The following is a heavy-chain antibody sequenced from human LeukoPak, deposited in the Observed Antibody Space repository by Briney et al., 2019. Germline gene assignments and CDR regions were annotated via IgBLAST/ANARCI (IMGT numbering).Heavy chain of an antibody. D-gene: IGHD2-15*01. CDR3: ARAQYCSGGSCYGDY. CDR2: IYRGGET. CDR1: GITVSTNY. Sequence: GGSLRLSCEASGITVSTNYMSWVRQAPGKGLEWVSVIYRGGETYYADSVKGRFTISRDNSKNTLYLQMNSLRAEDTAVYYCARAQYCSGGSCYGDYWGQGTLVTVSS. J-gene: IGHJ4*02. V-gene: IGHV3-53*01.